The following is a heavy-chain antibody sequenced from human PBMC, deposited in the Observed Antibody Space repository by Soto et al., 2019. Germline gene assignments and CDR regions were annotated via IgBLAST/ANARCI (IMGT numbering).Heavy chain of an antibody. CDR1: GGSISSYY. CDR3: ARQPRFGELLSLDY. V-gene: IGHV4-59*08. Sequence: SETLSLTCTVSGGSISSYYWSWIRQPPGKGLEWIGYIYYSGSTNYNPSLKSRVTISVDTSKNQFSLKLSSVTAADAAVYYCARQPRFGELLSLDYWGQGTLVTVSS. CDR2: IYYSGST. J-gene: IGHJ4*02. D-gene: IGHD3-10*02.